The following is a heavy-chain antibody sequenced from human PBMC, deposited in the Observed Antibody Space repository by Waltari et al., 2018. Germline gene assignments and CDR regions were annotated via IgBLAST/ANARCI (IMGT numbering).Heavy chain of an antibody. Sequence: DVQLLESGGDSVQSGGSLRLSCVASGFTFENYAMNWVRQAPGKGLQWVSAISASGSTTYYADSVKGRFTISRDTSKSTLFLQMNNLRVEDTALYYCAKDLDGKFYYGYYNMDVWGQGTTVTVSS. CDR3: AKDLDGKFYYGYYNMDV. CDR2: ISASGSTT. CDR1: GFTFENYA. J-gene: IGHJ6*02. D-gene: IGHD3-22*01. V-gene: IGHV3-23*01.